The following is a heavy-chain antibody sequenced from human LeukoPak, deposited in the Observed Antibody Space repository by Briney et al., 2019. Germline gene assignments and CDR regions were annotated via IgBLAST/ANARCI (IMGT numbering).Heavy chain of an antibody. Sequence: ASVKVSCKASGYTFTGYDMHWVRQAPGQGLEWMGWINPNSGGTNYAQKFQGRVTMTRDTSISTAYMELSRLRSDDTAVYFFFRQRTAYDILTGYGFDYWGQGTLVTVSS. D-gene: IGHD3-9*01. CDR3: FRQRTAYDILTGYGFDY. J-gene: IGHJ4*02. CDR1: GYTFTGYD. CDR2: INPNSGGT. V-gene: IGHV1-2*02.